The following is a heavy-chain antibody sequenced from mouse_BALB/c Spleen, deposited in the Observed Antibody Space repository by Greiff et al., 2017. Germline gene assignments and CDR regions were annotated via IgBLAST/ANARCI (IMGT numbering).Heavy chain of an antibody. V-gene: IGHV5-4*02. Sequence: EVKLMESGGGLVKPGGSLKLSCAASGFTFSDYYMYWVRQTPEKRLEWVATINDGGSYTYYPDSVKGRFTISRDNAKNNLYLQMSSLKSEDTAMYYCARGDYDRYWYFDVWGAGTTVTVSS. D-gene: IGHD2-4*01. J-gene: IGHJ1*01. CDR1: GFTFSDYY. CDR2: INDGGSYT. CDR3: ARGDYDRYWYFDV.